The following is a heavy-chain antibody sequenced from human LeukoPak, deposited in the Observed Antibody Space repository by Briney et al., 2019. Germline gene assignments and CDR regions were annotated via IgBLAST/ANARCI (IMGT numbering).Heavy chain of an antibody. CDR2: INLDGSEK. V-gene: IGHV3-7*01. J-gene: IGHJ5*02. Sequence: PGGSLRLSCAASGFTFRNYWMSWVRQAPGKGLEWVANINLDGSEKNYVDSVKGRFTISRDNANNSLFLQMNSLRGEDTAVYYCARGPEGGMVRGVTSPAIFDPWGQGTLVTVSS. D-gene: IGHD3-10*01. CDR1: GFTFRNYW. CDR3: ARGPEGGMVRGVTSPAIFDP.